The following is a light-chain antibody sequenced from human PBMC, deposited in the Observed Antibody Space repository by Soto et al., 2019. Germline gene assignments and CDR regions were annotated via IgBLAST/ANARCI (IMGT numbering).Light chain of an antibody. CDR3: QQYGGSPPLT. CDR2: GAS. V-gene: IGKV1-39*01. CDR1: QSISTY. J-gene: IGKJ4*01. Sequence: DIQMTQSPSSLSASIGDRITITCRASQSISTYLNWYQQKPGKAPRLLIYGASTLQNGVPSRFSGSGSATDYTLTISSLQPEDFAVYYCQQYGGSPPLTFGGGTKVEIK.